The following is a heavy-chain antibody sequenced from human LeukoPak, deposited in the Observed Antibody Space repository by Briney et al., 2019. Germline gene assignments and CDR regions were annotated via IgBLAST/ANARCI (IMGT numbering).Heavy chain of an antibody. Sequence: GGSLRLSCAASGFTCSSYAMHWVRQAPGKGLEWVAVISYDGSNKYYADSVKGRFTISRDNSKNTLYLQMNSLRAEDTAVYYCAQDKEFPGGLDHWGQGTLVNVSS. J-gene: IGHJ4*02. CDR3: AQDKEFPGGLDH. D-gene: IGHD3-10*01. CDR1: GFTCSSYA. CDR2: ISYDGSNK. V-gene: IGHV3-30-3*02.